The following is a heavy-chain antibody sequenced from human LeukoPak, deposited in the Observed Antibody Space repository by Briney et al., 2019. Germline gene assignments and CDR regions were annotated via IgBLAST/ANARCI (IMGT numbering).Heavy chain of an antibody. CDR1: GFTVSSNY. J-gene: IGHJ6*01. CDR2: IYNNGIT. D-gene: IGHD6-13*01. V-gene: IGHV3-53*01. Sequence: PGGSLRLSCAASGFTVSSNYMSWVRQAPGTGLEWVSTIYNNGITHYAESVKGRFTLSRDNTKNKMYLQMNSVRAEDTSVHYCLRDRGIASTGGYGMDVWGRGTTVRVS. CDR3: LRDRGIASTGGYGMDV.